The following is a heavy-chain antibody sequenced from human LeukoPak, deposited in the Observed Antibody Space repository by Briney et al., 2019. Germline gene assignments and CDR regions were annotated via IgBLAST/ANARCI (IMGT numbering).Heavy chain of an antibody. V-gene: IGHV1-18*01. D-gene: IGHD3-16*01. CDR1: GYTFTSYG. J-gene: IGHJ4*02. CDR2: ISAYNGNT. CDR3: ARADLITFGGVILIGDLDY. Sequence: ASVKVSCKASGYTFTSYGISWVRQAPGQGVEWMGWISAYNGNTNYAQKLQGRVTMTTDTSTSTAYMELRSLRSDDTAVYYCARADLITFGGVILIGDLDYWGQGTLVTVSS.